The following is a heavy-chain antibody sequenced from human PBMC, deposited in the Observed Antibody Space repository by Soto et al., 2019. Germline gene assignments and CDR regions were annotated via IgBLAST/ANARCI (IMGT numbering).Heavy chain of an antibody. D-gene: IGHD2-15*01. J-gene: IGHJ4*02. V-gene: IGHV4-59*01. CDR1: GGSISPFY. Sequence: ETLSRTCTVSGGSISPFYWSWVRQPPGKVLEWIGYLYYSGNTNYTPSLKSRVTISVDASKNQVSLRLTSVTAADTAVYYCARVGGVAARTFDYWGQRPVVTVSS. CDR2: LYYSGNT. CDR3: ARVGGVAARTFDY.